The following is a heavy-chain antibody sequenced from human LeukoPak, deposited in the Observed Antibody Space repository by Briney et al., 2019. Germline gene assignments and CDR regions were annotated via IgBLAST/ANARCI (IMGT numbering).Heavy chain of an antibody. J-gene: IGHJ4*02. CDR3: AREGGPYRPLDY. CDR1: GGXITNTNY. Sequence: SETLSLTCVVSGGXITNTNYWTWVRQPPGKGVEWIGEVNLQGSTNYNPSLMGRVAIAVDTSENHISLQLTSVTAADTAVYYCAREGGPYRPLDYSGQGTLVTVSS. V-gene: IGHV4-4*02. CDR2: VNLQGST.